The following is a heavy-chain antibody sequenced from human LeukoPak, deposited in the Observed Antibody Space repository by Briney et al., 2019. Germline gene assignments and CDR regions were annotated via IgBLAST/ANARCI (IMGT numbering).Heavy chain of an antibody. CDR1: GFTFSTYA. J-gene: IGHJ4*02. V-gene: IGHV3-30*04. D-gene: IGHD3-22*01. Sequence: GGSLRLSCAASGFTFSTYAMHWVRQAPGKGLEWVAVISYDGSSKYYADSVKGRFTISRDNSKNTLYLQMNSLRAEDTAVYYCARGTYYYDSSGYYDYWGQGTLVTVSS. CDR2: ISYDGSSK. CDR3: ARGTYYYDSSGYYDY.